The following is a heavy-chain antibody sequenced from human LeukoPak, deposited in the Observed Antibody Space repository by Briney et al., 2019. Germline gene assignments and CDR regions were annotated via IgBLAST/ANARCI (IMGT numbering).Heavy chain of an antibody. CDR1: GYSFTSYW. V-gene: IGHV5-51*01. CDR2: IYPGDSDT. D-gene: IGHD6-25*01. J-gene: IGHJ3*02. CDR3: ARHIGYSSALGAFDI. Sequence: GESLKISCKTSGYSFTSYWIGWVRQMPGKGLEWMGVIYPGDSDTRYSPSFQGQVTISADKSISTAYLQWSSLKASDTAMYYCARHIGYSSALGAFDIWGQGTMVTVSS.